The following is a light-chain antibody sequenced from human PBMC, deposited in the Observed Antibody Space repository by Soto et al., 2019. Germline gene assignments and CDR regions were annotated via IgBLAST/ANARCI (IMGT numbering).Light chain of an antibody. Sequence: QTVVTQPPSASGTPGQRVTISCSGSSSNIGSNYVYWYQQIPGTAPKLLIYRNNQRPSGVPDRSSGSKSGTSASLAISGLRSEDEAHYYCAAWDDSLSGVVFGGGTKVTVL. CDR2: RNN. CDR1: SSNIGSNY. J-gene: IGLJ2*01. V-gene: IGLV1-47*01. CDR3: AAWDDSLSGVV.